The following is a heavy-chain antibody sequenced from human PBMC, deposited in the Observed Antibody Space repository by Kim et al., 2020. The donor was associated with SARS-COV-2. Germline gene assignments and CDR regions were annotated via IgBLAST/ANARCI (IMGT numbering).Heavy chain of an antibody. CDR3: AREGPERHLGIGELLSTHTYYYYYGMDV. V-gene: IGHV1-69*13. CDR2: IIPIFGTA. Sequence: SVKVSCKASGGTFSSYAISWVRQAPGQGLEWMGGIIPIFGTANYAQKFQGRVTITADESTSTAYMELSSLRSEDTAVYYCAREGPERHLGIGELLSTHTYYYYYGMDVWGQGTTVTVSS. J-gene: IGHJ6*02. D-gene: IGHD3-10*01. CDR1: GGTFSSYA.